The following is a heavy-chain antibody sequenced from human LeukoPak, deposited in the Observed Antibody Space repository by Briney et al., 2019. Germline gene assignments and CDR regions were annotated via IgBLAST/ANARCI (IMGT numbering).Heavy chain of an antibody. J-gene: IGHJ4*02. V-gene: IGHV1-2*02. Sequence: GASVKVSCKASGYTFTGSYMHWVRQAPGQGLEWMGLINPKSGDTNYPQAFQGRVTMTRDTSINAAYMELSGLRSDDTAVYYCARDVCSSTSCFLGYWGQGTLVTVSS. CDR1: GYTFTGSY. CDR2: INPKSGDT. D-gene: IGHD2-2*01. CDR3: ARDVCSSTSCFLGY.